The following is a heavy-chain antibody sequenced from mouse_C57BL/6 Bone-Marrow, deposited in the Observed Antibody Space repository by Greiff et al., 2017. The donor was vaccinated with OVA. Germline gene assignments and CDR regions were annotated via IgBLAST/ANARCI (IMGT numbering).Heavy chain of an antibody. CDR1: GYTFTDSY. J-gene: IGHJ1*03. CDR2: INPNNGGT. CDR3: ARFLPWYFDV. D-gene: IGHD5-5*01. Sequence: VQLQQSGPELVKPGASVKISCKASGYTFTDSYMNWVKQSHGKSLEWIGDINPNNGGTSYNQKFKGKATLTVDKSSSTAYMELRSLTSEDSAVYYCARFLPWYFDVWGTGTTVTVSS. V-gene: IGHV1-26*01.